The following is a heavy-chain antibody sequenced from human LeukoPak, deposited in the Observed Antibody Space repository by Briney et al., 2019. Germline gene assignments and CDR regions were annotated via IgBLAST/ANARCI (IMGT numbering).Heavy chain of an antibody. CDR1: GFTFSIYA. V-gene: IGHV3-30*04. CDR2: ISYDGSNK. CDR3: ASSYSSSWGGGFDY. Sequence: GGSLRLFCAASGFTFSIYAMHWVRQASGKGLEGGAVISYDGSNKYYADSVKGRFTISRDNSKNTLYLQMNSLRAEDTAVYYCASSYSSSWGGGFDYWGQGTMVTVCS. J-gene: IGHJ4*02. D-gene: IGHD6-13*01.